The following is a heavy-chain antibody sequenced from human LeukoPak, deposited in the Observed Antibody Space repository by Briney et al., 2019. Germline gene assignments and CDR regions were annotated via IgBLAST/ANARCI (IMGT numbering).Heavy chain of an antibody. Sequence: SVKVSCKASGGTFSSYAISWVRQAPGQGLEWMGGIIPIFGTANYAQKFQGRVTITADESTSTAYMELSSLRSEDTAVYYCAMEGDTAMATGAVSARNDYWGQGTLVTVSS. CDR1: GGTFSSYA. J-gene: IGHJ4*02. CDR2: IIPIFGTA. CDR3: AMEGDTAMATGAVSARNDY. V-gene: IGHV1-69*13. D-gene: IGHD5-18*01.